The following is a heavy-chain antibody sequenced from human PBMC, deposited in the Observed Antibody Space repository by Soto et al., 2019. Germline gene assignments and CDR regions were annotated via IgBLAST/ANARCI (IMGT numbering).Heavy chain of an antibody. V-gene: IGHV4-39*01. CDR3: ASLQVPGNFDY. J-gene: IGHJ4*02. CDR1: GGSIRSSNYY. CDR2: IYYSGDT. Sequence: ETLSLTCTVSGGSIRSSNYYWAWVRQPPGKGLEWIANIYYSGDTYFHPSLRSRLTVSVDTSKNQFSLKLSSLTAADTAMYYCASLQVPGNFDYWGQGTLVTVSS. D-gene: IGHD6-13*01.